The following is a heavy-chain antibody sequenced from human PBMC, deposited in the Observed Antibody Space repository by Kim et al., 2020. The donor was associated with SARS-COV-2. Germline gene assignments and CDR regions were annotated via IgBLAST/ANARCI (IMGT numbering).Heavy chain of an antibody. Sequence: GGSLRLSCAASGFTFSSYSMNWVRQAPGKGLEWVSYISSSSSTIYYADSVKGRFTISRDNAKNSLYLQMNSLRDEDTAVYYCARVGIAAAGPEGYYYYGMDVWGQGTTVTVSS. D-gene: IGHD6-13*01. CDR3: ARVGIAAAGPEGYYYYGMDV. CDR1: GFTFSSYS. J-gene: IGHJ6*02. CDR2: ISSSSSTI. V-gene: IGHV3-48*02.